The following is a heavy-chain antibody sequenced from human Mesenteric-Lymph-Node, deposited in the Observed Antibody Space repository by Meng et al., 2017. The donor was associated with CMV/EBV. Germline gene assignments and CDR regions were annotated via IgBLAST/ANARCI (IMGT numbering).Heavy chain of an antibody. CDR3: ARDGYCSSITCYGTSDH. J-gene: IGHJ4*02. V-gene: IGHV3-30*03. Sequence: GESLKISCAASGVNFDRYGIYWVRQAPGKGLESVAVISHDGINRYYAGSVKGRFTVSRDNSKNTVYLQMNSLRAEDTAMYYCARDGYCSSITCYGTSDHWGQGTLVTVSS. CDR2: ISHDGINR. D-gene: IGHD2-2*03. CDR1: GVNFDRYG.